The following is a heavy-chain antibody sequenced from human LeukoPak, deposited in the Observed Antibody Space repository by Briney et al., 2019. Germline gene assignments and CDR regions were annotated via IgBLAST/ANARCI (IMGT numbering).Heavy chain of an antibody. V-gene: IGHV3-53*01. J-gene: IGHJ4*02. CDR3: AKGDYGLD. CDR1: GFTVSSNY. Sequence: GGSLRLSCAVSGFTVSSNYMNWVRQAPGKGLEWVSVMYSGGSTYYADSVKGRFTISRDNSKNTLYLQMNSLRAEDTAVYYCAKGDYGLDWGQGTLVTVSS. CDR2: MYSGGST. D-gene: IGHD4-17*01.